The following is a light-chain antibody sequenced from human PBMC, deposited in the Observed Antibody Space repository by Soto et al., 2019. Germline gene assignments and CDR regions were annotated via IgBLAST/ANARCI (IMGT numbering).Light chain of an antibody. Sequence: IVVTQSPGTLSLTTGERATLSCRASQSVSSYLAWYQQKPGQAPRLLIYDASNRSTGIPARFSGSGSGTDFSLTISSLEPEDFAVFYSQQPDAFGQRTRLEI. J-gene: IGKJ5*01. CDR1: QSVSSY. CDR2: DAS. V-gene: IGKV3-11*01. CDR3: QQPDA.